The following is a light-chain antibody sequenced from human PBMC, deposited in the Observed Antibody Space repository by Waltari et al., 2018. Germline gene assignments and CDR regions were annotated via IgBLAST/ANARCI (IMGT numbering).Light chain of an antibody. Sequence: DIQMTQSPSTLSASVGDRVTIPCRASQTISSLLAWYQQKPGKATKLLIYTSCSLESGVPSRFSGSGSGTEFTLTISSLQPDDFATYYCQQYNTYWTFGQGTKVEIK. CDR2: TSC. V-gene: IGKV1-5*03. J-gene: IGKJ1*01. CDR1: QTISSL. CDR3: QQYNTYWT.